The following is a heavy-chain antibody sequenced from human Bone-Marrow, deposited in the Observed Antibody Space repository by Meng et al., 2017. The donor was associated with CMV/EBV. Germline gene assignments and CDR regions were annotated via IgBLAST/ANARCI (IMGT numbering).Heavy chain of an antibody. CDR2: IYSSGST. V-gene: IGHV4-4*07. CDR1: GGSISSYY. CDR3: ARVWASYYDFWSCSWGIYYGMDV. J-gene: IGHJ6*02. D-gene: IGHD3-3*01. Sequence: GSLSLSCTVSGGSISSYYWSWIRQPAGKGLEWIGRIYSSGSTNYNPSLKSRVTMSVDTSKNQFSLKLSSVTAADTAVYYCARVWASYYDFWSCSWGIYYGMDVWGQGTTVTVSS.